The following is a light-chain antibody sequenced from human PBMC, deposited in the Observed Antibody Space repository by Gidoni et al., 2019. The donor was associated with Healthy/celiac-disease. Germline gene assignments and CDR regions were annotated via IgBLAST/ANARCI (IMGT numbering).Light chain of an antibody. J-gene: IGLJ3*02. CDR3: AAWDDSLSGL. V-gene: IGLV1-47*01. Sequence: HSVLTQPPSASGTPGQRVTIPCSRSSSNIGSNYVYWYQQLPGTAPKLLIYTNNQRPSGVPDRFSGSKSGTSASLAISGRRSEDEADYYCAAWDDSLSGLFGGGTKLTVL. CDR2: TNN. CDR1: SSNIGSNY.